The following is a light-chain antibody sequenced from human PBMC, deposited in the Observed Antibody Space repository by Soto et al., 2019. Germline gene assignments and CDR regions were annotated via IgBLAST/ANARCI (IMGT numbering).Light chain of an antibody. J-gene: IGKJ2*01. CDR1: QNIGSF. CDR3: QQTSSVPRT. V-gene: IGKV1-39*01. Sequence: DIQMTQSPSSLSASVGDRVTITCRASQNIGSFLNWYRQRPGEAPKLLIYVASNLQTGVPSRFSGSGSGTDFTLTITSLQPEDFATYFCQQTSSVPRTFGQGTKLEIK. CDR2: VAS.